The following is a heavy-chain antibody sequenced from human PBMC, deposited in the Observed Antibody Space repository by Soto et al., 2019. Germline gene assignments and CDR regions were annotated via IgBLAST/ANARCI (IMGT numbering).Heavy chain of an antibody. CDR3: ARGSGFWSGVFDY. CDR1: GYTFASYA. CDR2: INAGNGNT. J-gene: IGHJ4*02. D-gene: IGHD3-3*01. V-gene: IGHV1-3*01. Sequence: ASVKVSCKASGYTFASYAMHWVRQAPGQRLEWMGWINAGNGNTKYSQKFQGRVAITRDTSASTAYMELSSLRSEDTAVYYCARGSGFWSGVFDYWGQGTQVTVSS.